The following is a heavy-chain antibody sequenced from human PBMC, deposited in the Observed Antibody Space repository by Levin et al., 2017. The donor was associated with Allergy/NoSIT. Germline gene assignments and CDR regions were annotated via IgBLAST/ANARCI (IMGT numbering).Heavy chain of an antibody. J-gene: IGHJ5*02. V-gene: IGHV1-18*01. CDR1: GYRFTSYG. CDR3: ARETDAHNFLLDL. CDR2: FSDHNGKG. D-gene: IGHD2/OR15-2a*01. Sequence: GESLKISCKASGYRFTSYGITWVRQAPGQGLEWIGWFSDHNGKGSLAQKFQDRVTMTTDTSTGTAYMELTSLRSDDTAIDYCARETDAHNFLLDLWGQGTLVTVSS.